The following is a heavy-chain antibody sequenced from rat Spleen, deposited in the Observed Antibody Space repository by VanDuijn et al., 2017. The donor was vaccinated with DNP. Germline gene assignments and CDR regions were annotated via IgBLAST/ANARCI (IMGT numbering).Heavy chain of an antibody. CDR1: GFTFSKNA. Sequence: EVQLVESGGGLVQPGRSLKVSCVASGFTFSKNAMAWVRQSPTKGLEWVAALSFDGSSTYYRDSVKGRFTISRDNAKNTLYFQMDSLRSEDTATYYGARPLITIATISGFAYWGQGTLVTVSS. CDR2: LSFDGSST. V-gene: IGHV5-29*01. D-gene: IGHD1-2*01. CDR3: ARPLITIATISGFAY. J-gene: IGHJ3*01.